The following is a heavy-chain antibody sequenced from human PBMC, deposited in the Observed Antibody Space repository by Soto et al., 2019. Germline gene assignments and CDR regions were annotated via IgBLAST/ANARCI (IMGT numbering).Heavy chain of an antibody. CDR3: ARDHRTGGEDV. CDR2: IYSGGST. V-gene: IGHV3-53*02. Sequence: EVQLVETGGGLIQPGGSLRLSCAASGFTVSSNYMSWVRQAPGKGLEWVSVIYSGGSTYYADSVKGRFTISRDNSKNPRYLQMNSLRAEDTAVYYCARDHRTGGEDVWGQGTTVTVSS. CDR1: GFTVSSNY. J-gene: IGHJ6*02. D-gene: IGHD2-21*01.